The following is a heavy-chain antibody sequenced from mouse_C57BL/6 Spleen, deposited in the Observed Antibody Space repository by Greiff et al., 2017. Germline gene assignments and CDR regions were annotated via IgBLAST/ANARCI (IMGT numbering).Heavy chain of an antibody. CDR2: ISSGSSTI. J-gene: IGHJ2*01. CDR3: ARPLYGSSLDYFDY. V-gene: IGHV5-17*01. CDR1: GFTFSDYG. D-gene: IGHD1-1*01. Sequence: EVQLVESGGGLVKPGGSLKLSCAASGFTFSDYGMHWVRQAPEKGLEWVAYISSGSSTIYYADTVKGRFTISRDNAKNTLFLQMTSLRSEDTAMYYCARPLYGSSLDYFDYWGQGTTLTVSS.